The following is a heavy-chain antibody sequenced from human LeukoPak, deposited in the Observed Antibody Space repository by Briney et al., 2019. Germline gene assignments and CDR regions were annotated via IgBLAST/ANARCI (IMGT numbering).Heavy chain of an antibody. V-gene: IGHV3-11*04. CDR3: ARVRSSGWYPDAFDI. Sequence: GGSLRLSCAASGFTFSDYYMSWIRQAPGKGLEWVSYISSSGSTIYYADSVKGRFTISRDNAKNSLYLQMNSLRAEDTAVYYCARVRSSGWYPDAFDIWGQGTMVTVSS. CDR1: GFTFSDYY. CDR2: ISSSGSTI. D-gene: IGHD6-19*01. J-gene: IGHJ3*02.